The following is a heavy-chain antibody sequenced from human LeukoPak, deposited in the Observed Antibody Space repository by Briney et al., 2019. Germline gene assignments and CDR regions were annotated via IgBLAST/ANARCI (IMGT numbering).Heavy chain of an antibody. V-gene: IGHV1-2*02. J-gene: IGHJ4*02. CDR2: INPNTGGT. D-gene: IGHD3-10*01. CDR3: ARDVYYYGSGTSPDY. CDR1: GYTFTGHY. Sequence: GASVKVSCKASGYTFTGHYIHWVRQAPGQGLEWMGWINPNTGGTNHAQKFQGRVTMTRDTSFNTAYMELSSLRSDDTAVYYCARDVYYYGSGTSPDYWGQGTLVTVSS.